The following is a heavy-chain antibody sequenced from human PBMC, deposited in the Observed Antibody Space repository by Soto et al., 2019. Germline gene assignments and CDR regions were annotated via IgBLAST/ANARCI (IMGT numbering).Heavy chain of an antibody. CDR1: GGTFSSYA. D-gene: IGHD3-22*01. CDR3: ARDARDYYDSSGYYSQDFDY. J-gene: IGHJ4*02. Sequence: QVQLVQSGAEVKKPGSSVKVSCKASGGTFSSYAISWVRQAPGQGLEWMGGIIPIFGTANYAQKFQGRVTITADECTSTAYMELSSLRSEDTAVYYCARDARDYYDSSGYYSQDFDYWGQGTLVTVSS. CDR2: IIPIFGTA. V-gene: IGHV1-69*12.